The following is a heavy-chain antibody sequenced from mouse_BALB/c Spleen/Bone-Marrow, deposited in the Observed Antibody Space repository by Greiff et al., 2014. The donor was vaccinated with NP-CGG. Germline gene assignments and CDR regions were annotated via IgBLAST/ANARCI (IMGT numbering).Heavy chain of an antibody. CDR3: ARSRMKYGAMDY. J-gene: IGHJ4*01. D-gene: IGHD2-10*02. Sequence: DVMLVESGGGLVKPGASLKLSCAASGFTFSDYYIYWLRQTPEKRLEWVGTISDGGNYSYYQESVKGRFTITKDNAKNTLYLQMRSLKSEDTAMYYCARSRMKYGAMDYWGQGTSVTVSS. CDR2: ISDGGNYS. V-gene: IGHV5-4*02. CDR1: GFTFSDYY.